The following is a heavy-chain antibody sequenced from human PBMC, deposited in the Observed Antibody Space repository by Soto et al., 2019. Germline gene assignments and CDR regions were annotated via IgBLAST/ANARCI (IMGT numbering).Heavy chain of an antibody. Sequence: SETLSLTCTVSGDSISRGFHYWSWICQLPGKGLEWLGYIYYNGDAKYNPSLQGRLTMSVDTSKNQFSLMLASMTAADTAVYYCARDRQACNFYSTLHAWGQGTTVTVSS. CDR1: GDSISRGFHY. V-gene: IGHV4-31*03. CDR2: IYYNGDA. D-gene: IGHD2-15*01. CDR3: ARDRQACNFYSTLHA. J-gene: IGHJ6*02.